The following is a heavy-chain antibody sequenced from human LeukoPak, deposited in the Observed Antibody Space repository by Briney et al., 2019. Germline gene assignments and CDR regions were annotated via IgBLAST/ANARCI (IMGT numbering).Heavy chain of an antibody. CDR2: IYYSGST. V-gene: IGHV4-59*08. J-gene: IGHJ4*02. CDR1: GGSISSYY. D-gene: IGHD6-19*01. Sequence: SETLSLTCTVSGGSISSYYWSWIRQPPGKGLEWIGYIYYSGSTNYNPSLKSRVTISVDTSKNQFSLKLSSVAAADTAVYYCARHGNSSGWYEGEGVDYWGQGTLVTVSS. CDR3: ARHGNSSGWYEGEGVDY.